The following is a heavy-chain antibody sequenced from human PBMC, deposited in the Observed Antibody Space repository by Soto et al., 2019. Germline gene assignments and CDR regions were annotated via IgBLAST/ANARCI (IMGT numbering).Heavy chain of an antibody. CDR2: ISYDGSNK. Sequence: QVQVVESGGGVVQPGWSLRLSCAASGFTIRNYFMHWVSQAPGKGLEWVAVISYDGSNKYYADSVKGRFTISRDNSNNTLSLQMNSLRAEDTALYSCARGDPYYGMDVWGQGTTVTVSS. V-gene: IGHV3-30-3*01. J-gene: IGHJ6*02. CDR3: ARGDPYYGMDV. CDR1: GFTIRNYF. D-gene: IGHD2-21*01.